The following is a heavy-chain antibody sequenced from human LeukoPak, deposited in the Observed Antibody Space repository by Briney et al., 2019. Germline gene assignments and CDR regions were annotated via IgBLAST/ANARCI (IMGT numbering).Heavy chain of an antibody. D-gene: IGHD2-2*01. J-gene: IGHJ4*02. CDR1: GFTFTNYA. V-gene: IGHV3-23*01. CDR3: VSFYETY. CDR2: ISGGGGST. Sequence: GGSLRLSCAASGFTFTNYAMSWVRQAPGKGLEWVSGISGGGGSTYYADSVKGRFTISKDNSKNTVYLQMNNLRAEDTAVYYCVSFYETYWGRGTLVTVSS.